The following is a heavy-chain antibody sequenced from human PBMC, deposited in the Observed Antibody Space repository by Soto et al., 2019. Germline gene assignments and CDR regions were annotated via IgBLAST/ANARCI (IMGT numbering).Heavy chain of an antibody. J-gene: IGHJ6*02. CDR3: ARLASFAVPAAMPGGYYYYGMDV. V-gene: IGHV5-51*01. CDR2: IYPGDSDT. D-gene: IGHD2-2*01. CDR1: GYSFTSYW. Sequence: GESLKISCKGSGYSFTSYWIGWVRQMPGKGLELMGIIYPGDSDTRYSPSFQGQVTISADKSISTAYLQWSSLKASDTAMYYCARLASFAVPAAMPGGYYYYGMDVWGQGTTVTVSS.